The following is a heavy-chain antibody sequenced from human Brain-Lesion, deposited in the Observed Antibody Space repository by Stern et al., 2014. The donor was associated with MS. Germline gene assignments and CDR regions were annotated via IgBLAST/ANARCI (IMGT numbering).Heavy chain of an antibody. V-gene: IGHV2-5*02. CDR3: AHRRPHYASWDNGDFDY. J-gene: IGHJ4*02. Sequence: ESGPALVTPTQTLTLTCTFPGFSLRTDGVGVGWVRQPPGQALESLALIYWDNDKRYSPSLRSRLTITKDTSRNQVVLTMTNMDPVDTATYYCAHRRPHYASWDNGDFDYWGQGALVTVS. CDR2: IYWDNDK. CDR1: GFSLRTDGVG. D-gene: IGHD3-3*01.